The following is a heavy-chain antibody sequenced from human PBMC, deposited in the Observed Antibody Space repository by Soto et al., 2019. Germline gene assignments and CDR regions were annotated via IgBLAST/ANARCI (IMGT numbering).Heavy chain of an antibody. CDR3: ARAHNWRDAFDI. Sequence: SETLSLTCAVYGGSFSGYYWSWIRPPPGNGLEWIGEINHSGSTNYNPSLKSRVTISVDTSKNQFSLKLSSVTAADTAVYYCARAHNWRDAFDIWGQGTMVTVSS. J-gene: IGHJ3*02. CDR2: INHSGST. D-gene: IGHD1-20*01. V-gene: IGHV4-34*01. CDR1: GGSFSGYY.